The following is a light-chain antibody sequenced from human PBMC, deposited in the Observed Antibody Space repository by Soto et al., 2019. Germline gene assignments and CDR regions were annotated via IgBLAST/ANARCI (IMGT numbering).Light chain of an antibody. CDR2: TAS. CDR3: QQYGSSIT. CDR1: QNVGLN. J-gene: IGKJ5*01. Sequence: PGESATLSCMASQNVGLNFAWYQQKSGQPPRLLIHTASSRATGIPARFSGSGSRTDFTLTISSLEPEDIAVFYCQQYGSSITFGQGTRLENK. V-gene: IGKV3-20*01.